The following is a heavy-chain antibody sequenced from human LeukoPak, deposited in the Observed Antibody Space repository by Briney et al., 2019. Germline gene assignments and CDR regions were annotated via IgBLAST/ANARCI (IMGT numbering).Heavy chain of an antibody. J-gene: IGHJ3*02. CDR3: ATDGAGSSGSYYKSAFDI. Sequence: ASVKVSCKVSGYALTELSMHWVRQAPGKGLEWMGGFDPEDGETIYAQKFQGRVTMTEDTSTDTAYMGLSSLRSEDTAVYYCATDGAGSSGSYYKSAFDIWGQGTMVTVSS. V-gene: IGHV1-24*01. CDR1: GYALTELS. D-gene: IGHD3-10*01. CDR2: FDPEDGET.